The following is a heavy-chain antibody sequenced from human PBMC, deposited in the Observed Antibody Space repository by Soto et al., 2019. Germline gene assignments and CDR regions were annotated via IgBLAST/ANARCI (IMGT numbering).Heavy chain of an antibody. CDR3: ARDVYQLPLTVFDY. V-gene: IGHV3-48*01. CDR2: ISSSSI. CDR1: GFTFSSYS. J-gene: IGHJ4*02. Sequence: GGSLRLSCAASGFTFSSYSMHWVRQAPGKGPEWGSYISSSSIYYADSVKGRFTVSRDNAKNSLYLQMNSLRAEDTAVYYCARDVYQLPLTVFDYWGQGALVTVSS. D-gene: IGHD2-2*02.